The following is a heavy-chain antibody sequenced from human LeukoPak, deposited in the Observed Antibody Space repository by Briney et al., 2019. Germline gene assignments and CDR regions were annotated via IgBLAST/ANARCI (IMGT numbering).Heavy chain of an antibody. CDR3: ARDKARDDILTGSLFDY. Sequence: GGSLRLSCAASGFTFSSYSMNWVRQAPGKGLEWVSSISSSSSYIYYADSVKGRFTISRDNAKNSLYLQMNSLRAEDTAVYYCARDKARDDILTGSLFDYWGQGILVTVSS. CDR1: GFTFSSYS. CDR2: ISSSSSYI. J-gene: IGHJ4*02. D-gene: IGHD3-9*01. V-gene: IGHV3-21*01.